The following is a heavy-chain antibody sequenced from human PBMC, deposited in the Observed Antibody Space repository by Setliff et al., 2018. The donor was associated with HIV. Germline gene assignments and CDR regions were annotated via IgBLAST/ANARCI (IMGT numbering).Heavy chain of an antibody. Sequence: PGESLKISCQTSGYTFTSYWNAWGRQMPGKGLEWMGSLYPGDSDTRYSPSYQGQCTSPADKYNSTAYLQWSSLRASDTAMYFCVRHAWRLWLAPIESWGQGTPVTVSS. CDR2: LYPGDSDT. J-gene: IGHJ4*02. V-gene: IGHV5-51*01. CDR3: VRHAWRLWLAPIES. CDR1: GYTFTSYW. D-gene: IGHD6-19*01.